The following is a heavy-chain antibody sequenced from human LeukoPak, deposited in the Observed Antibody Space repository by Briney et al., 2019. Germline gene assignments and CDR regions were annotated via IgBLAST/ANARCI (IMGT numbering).Heavy chain of an antibody. V-gene: IGHV1-18*01. J-gene: IGHJ3*02. CDR3: AREGYYGSGSYYRAFDI. D-gene: IGHD3-10*01. CDR1: GYTFTSYG. Sequence: GASVKVSCKASGYTFTSYGISWVRQAPGQGLEWMGWISAYNGNTNYAQKLQGRVTMTTDTSTSTAYMELRSLRSDDTAVYYCAREGYYGSGSYYRAFDIWGQGTMVTVSS. CDR2: ISAYNGNT.